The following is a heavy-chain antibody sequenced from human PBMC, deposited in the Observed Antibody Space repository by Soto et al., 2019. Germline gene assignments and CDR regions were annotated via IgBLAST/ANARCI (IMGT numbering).Heavy chain of an antibody. CDR2: FDPEDGET. J-gene: IGHJ4*02. CDR3: ARSIVVVTALDY. V-gene: IGHV1-24*01. CDR1: GYTLTELS. Sequence: ASVKVSCKVSGYTLTELSMHWVRQAPGKGLEWMGGFDPEDGETNYAQKFQGRVTITRDTSASTAYMELSSLRSEDTAVYYCARSIVVVTALDYWGQGTLVTVSS. D-gene: IGHD2-21*02.